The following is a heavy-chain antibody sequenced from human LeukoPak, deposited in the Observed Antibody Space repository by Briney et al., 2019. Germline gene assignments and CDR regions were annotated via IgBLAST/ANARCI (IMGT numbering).Heavy chain of an antibody. V-gene: IGHV4-39*07. D-gene: IGHD3-9*01. CDR3: ARGKRDYDILTGFRSKKTTSYYFDY. Sequence: PSETLSLTCTVSGGSISSSSYYWGWIRQPPGKGLEWIGSIYYSGSTYYNPSLKSRVTISVDTSKNQFSLKLSSVTAADTAVYYCARGKRDYDILTGFRSKKTTSYYFDYWGQGTLVTVSS. J-gene: IGHJ4*02. CDR2: IYYSGST. CDR1: GGSISSSSYY.